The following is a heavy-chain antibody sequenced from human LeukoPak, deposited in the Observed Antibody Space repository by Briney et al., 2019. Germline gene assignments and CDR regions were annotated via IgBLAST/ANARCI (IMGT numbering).Heavy chain of an antibody. V-gene: IGHV3-48*01. Sequence: GGSLRLSCAASGFTFSSYSMNWVRQAPGKGLEWVSYISSSSSTIYYADSVKGRFTISRDNSKNTLYLQMNSLRAEDTAVYYCARYNGGGRAFDIWGQGTMVTVSS. J-gene: IGHJ3*02. CDR3: ARYNGGGRAFDI. CDR1: GFTFSSYS. CDR2: ISSSSSTI. D-gene: IGHD2-8*01.